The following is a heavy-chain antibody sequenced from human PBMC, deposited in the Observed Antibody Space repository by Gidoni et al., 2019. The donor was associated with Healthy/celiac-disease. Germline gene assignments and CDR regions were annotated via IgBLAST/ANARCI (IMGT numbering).Heavy chain of an antibody. CDR1: GASVSSNSAA. V-gene: IGHV6-1*01. J-gene: IGHJ5*01. CDR2: TYYRSKWYS. CDR3: AKGPGILAS. Sequence: QVQLQQSGPGLVKPSQTLSLTCAISGASVSSNSAAWNWIRQSPSRGLEWLGRTYYRSKWYSYYAVSVKSRRTIKADPSKNQFSLQLNSVTPEDTAVYDCAKGPGILASWGQGTLVTVSS.